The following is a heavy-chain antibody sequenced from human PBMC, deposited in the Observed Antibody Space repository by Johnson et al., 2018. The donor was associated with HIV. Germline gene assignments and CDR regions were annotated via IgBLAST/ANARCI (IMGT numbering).Heavy chain of an antibody. CDR2: ISWNSGSI. J-gene: IGHJ3*02. CDR1: GFTFDDYA. Sequence: VHLVESGGGLVQPGGSLRLSCAASGFTFDDYAMHWVRQAPGKGLEWVSGISWNSGSIGYADSVKGRITISRDNSKNTLYLQMNSLRAEDTAVYYCARAGQLPEDACDIWGQWTMVTVSA. D-gene: IGHD1-7*01. CDR3: ARAGQLPEDACDI. V-gene: IGHV3-9*01.